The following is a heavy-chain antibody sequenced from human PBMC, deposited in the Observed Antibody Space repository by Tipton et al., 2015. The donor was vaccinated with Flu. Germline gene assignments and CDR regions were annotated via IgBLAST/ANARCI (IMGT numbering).Heavy chain of an antibody. CDR1: GFIFSSYG. CDR2: IWYDGTNK. V-gene: IGHV3-33*01. Sequence: QLVQSGGGVVQPGRSLRLSCAASGFIFSSYGMHWVRQAPGKGLEWVAVIWYDGTNKYYADFVKGRFTISRDTSKNTLYLQMNSLRAEDTAVYYCARGSPNYFDYWGQGTLVTVSS. CDR3: ARGSPNYFDY. J-gene: IGHJ4*02.